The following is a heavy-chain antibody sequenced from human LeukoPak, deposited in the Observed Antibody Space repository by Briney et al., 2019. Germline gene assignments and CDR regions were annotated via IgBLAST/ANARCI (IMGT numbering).Heavy chain of an antibody. V-gene: IGHV3-23*01. CDR2: ISGSGGST. Sequence: GGSLRLSCAASGFTFSSYAMSWVRQAPGKGLEWVSAISGSGGSTYYADSVKGRFTISRDNSKNTLYLQMNSLRADDTAVYYCAKRRGLELTYYYHMDVWGKGTTVTVSS. J-gene: IGHJ6*03. D-gene: IGHD1-7*01. CDR3: AKRRGLELTYYYHMDV. CDR1: GFTFSSYA.